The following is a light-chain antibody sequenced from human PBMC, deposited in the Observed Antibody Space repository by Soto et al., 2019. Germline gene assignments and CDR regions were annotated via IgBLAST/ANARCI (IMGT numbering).Light chain of an antibody. CDR2: EGN. Sequence: QSVLTQSPSASGSPGQSVTISCTGTSSDIGGYNSVSWYQQHPGKAPKVMIYEGNKRPSGVSNRFSGSKSGNTASLTISGLQAEDEADYYCCSYASSSTYVFGTGTKVTVL. CDR3: CSYASSSTYV. CDR1: SSDIGGYNS. V-gene: IGLV2-23*01. J-gene: IGLJ1*01.